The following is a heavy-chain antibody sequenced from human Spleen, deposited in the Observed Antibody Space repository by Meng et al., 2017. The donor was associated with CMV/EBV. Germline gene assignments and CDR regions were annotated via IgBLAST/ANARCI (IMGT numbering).Heavy chain of an antibody. D-gene: IGHD6-19*01. V-gene: IGHV4-39*07. CDR1: GGSISSSSYY. CDR2: FYYSGTT. CDR3: ARVNSSGWSRWFDP. J-gene: IGHJ5*02. Sequence: SGGSISSSSYYWGWIRQPPGKGLEWIGSFYYSGTTYYNPSLKSRVTILGDMSKNQLSLKLSSVTAADTAEYYCARVNSSGWSRWFDPWGQGTLVTVSS.